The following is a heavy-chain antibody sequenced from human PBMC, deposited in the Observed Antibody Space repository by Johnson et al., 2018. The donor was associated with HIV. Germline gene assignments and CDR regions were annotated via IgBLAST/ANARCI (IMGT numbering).Heavy chain of an antibody. D-gene: IGHD1-26*01. CDR3: ARDRVGATAFDI. CDR1: GFTFSDYY. Sequence: QVQLVESGGGLVQPGRSLRLSCAASGFTFSDYYMSWIRQAPGKGLEWVSYISSSGSTIYYADSVTGRFTISRDNAKNSLYLQMNSLRAEDTAVYYSARDRVGATAFDIWGHGTMVTVSS. V-gene: IGHV3-11*04. J-gene: IGHJ3*02. CDR2: ISSSGSTI.